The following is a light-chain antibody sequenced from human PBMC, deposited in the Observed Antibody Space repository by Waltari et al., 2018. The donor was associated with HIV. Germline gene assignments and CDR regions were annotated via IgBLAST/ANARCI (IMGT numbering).Light chain of an antibody. CDR3: QSYDSSLNTYV. J-gene: IGLJ1*01. V-gene: IGLV1-40*01. CDR2: VNN. CDR1: SSNIGAGFD. Sequence: QSVLTQPPSLSGAPGQRVIISCTGSSSNIGAGFDVHWYQQLPGTPPKLLIYVNNKRPSGVPYLFSGSKSGTSASLANTGLQAEDEADYYCQSYDSSLNTYVFGSGTKVTVL.